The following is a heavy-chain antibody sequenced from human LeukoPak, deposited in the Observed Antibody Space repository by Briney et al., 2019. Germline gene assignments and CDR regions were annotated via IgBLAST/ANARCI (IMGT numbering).Heavy chain of an antibody. Sequence: SETLSLTCTVSGGSISSSSYYWGWIRQPPGKGLEWIGYIYYSGSTNYNPSLKSRVTISVDTSKNQFSLKLSSVTAADTAVYYCARRSGYYSGDDYWGQGTLVTVSS. CDR1: GGSISSSSYY. CDR3: ARRSGYYSGDDY. CDR2: IYYSGST. V-gene: IGHV4-61*05. D-gene: IGHD3-22*01. J-gene: IGHJ4*02.